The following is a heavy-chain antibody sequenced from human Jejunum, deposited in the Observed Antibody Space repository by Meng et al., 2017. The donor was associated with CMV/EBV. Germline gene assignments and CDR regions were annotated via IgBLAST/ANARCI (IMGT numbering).Heavy chain of an antibody. Sequence: FSFSAYAMYCVRPAPGKGLECVAIISIYGRNEYYADSMKGRFTISRDDSKNTVYLEMNNLKPDDTAIYYCARQQGYFDSTMAYFDSWGQGTLVTVSS. CDR2: ISIYGRNE. CDR3: ARQQGYFDSTMAYFDS. J-gene: IGHJ4*02. CDR1: FSFSAYA. D-gene: IGHD2/OR15-2a*01. V-gene: IGHV3-30*03.